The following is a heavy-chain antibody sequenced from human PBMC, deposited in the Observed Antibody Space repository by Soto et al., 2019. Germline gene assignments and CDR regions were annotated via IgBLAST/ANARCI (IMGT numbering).Heavy chain of an antibody. D-gene: IGHD5-12*01. J-gene: IGHJ4*02. CDR2: IYDSGSS. V-gene: IGHV4-59*01. CDR3: ERGHFYSGYDYYFDS. Sequence: SQTLSLTSSVSGGYISSYYWTWIRQPPGKGLEWIGYIYDSGSSNYNPSLKSRITISVDTSKNQFSLKLSSVTAADTAVYYCERGHFYSGYDYYFDSWAQGTLVTVPS. CDR1: GGYISSYY.